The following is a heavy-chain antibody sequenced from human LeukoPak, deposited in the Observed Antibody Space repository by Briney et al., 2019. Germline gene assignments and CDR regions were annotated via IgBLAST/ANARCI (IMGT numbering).Heavy chain of an antibody. Sequence: GASVKVSCKASGGTFSSYAISWVRQAPGQGLEWMGGIIPIFGTANYAQKFQGRVTITTDESTSTAYMELSSLRSEDTAVYYCARVPGYNRYYFDYWGQGTLVTVSS. V-gene: IGHV1-69*05. CDR3: ARVPGYNRYYFDY. CDR2: IIPIFGTA. CDR1: GGTFSSYA. J-gene: IGHJ4*02. D-gene: IGHD1-1*01.